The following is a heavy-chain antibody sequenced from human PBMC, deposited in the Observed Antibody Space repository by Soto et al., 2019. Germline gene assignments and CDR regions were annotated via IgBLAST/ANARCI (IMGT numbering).Heavy chain of an antibody. Sequence: VQLVESGGGLVQPGGSLRLSCAASGFTFSSYSMNWVRQAPGKGLEWVSYISSSSSTIYYADSVKGRFTISRDNAQNSLYLQVNSLRDEDTAVYYCARDPGDIVLMVYAYFAYWGQGTLVTVSS. CDR1: GFTFSSYS. CDR2: ISSSSSTI. V-gene: IGHV3-48*02. J-gene: IGHJ4*02. D-gene: IGHD2-8*01. CDR3: ARDPGDIVLMVYAYFAY.